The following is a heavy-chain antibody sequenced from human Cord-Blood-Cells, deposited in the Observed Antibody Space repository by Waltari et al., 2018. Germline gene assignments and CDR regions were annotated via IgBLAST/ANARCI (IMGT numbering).Heavy chain of an antibody. CDR2: IYHSGST. D-gene: IGHD2-21*01. J-gene: IGHJ4*02. CDR3: ARRGGRRYCGGDCYFDY. CDR1: GYSLSSGYY. Sequence: QVQLQESGPGLVKPSETLSLTCAVSGYSLSSGYYWGWIRQPPGKGLEWIGSIYHSGSTYYNPSLKSRVTISVDTSKNQFSLKLSSVTAADTAVYYCARRGGRRYCGGDCYFDYWGQGTLVTVSS. V-gene: IGHV4-38-2*01.